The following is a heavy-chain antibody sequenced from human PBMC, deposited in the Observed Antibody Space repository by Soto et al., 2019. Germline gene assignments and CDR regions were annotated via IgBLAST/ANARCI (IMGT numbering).Heavy chain of an antibody. CDR2: INAGNGNT. Sequence: ASVKVSWKASGGTFSTYGINWVRLAPGQGLEWMGWINAGNGNTKYSQKFQGRVTITRDTSASTAYMELSSLRSEDTAVYYCARVPGYSIGDLWGRGTLVTVS. CDR3: ARVPGYSIGDL. CDR1: GGTFSTYG. D-gene: IGHD2-21*01. V-gene: IGHV1-3*01. J-gene: IGHJ2*01.